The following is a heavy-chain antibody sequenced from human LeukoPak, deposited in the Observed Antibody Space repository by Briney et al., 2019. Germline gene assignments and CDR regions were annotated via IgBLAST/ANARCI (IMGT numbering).Heavy chain of an antibody. CDR1: GGSISSGDYY. J-gene: IGHJ5*02. CDR2: IYYSGST. Sequence: SETLSLTCTVSGGSISSGDYYWSWIRQPPGKGLEWIGYIYYSGSTYYNPSLKSRVTISVDTSKNQFSLKLGSVTAADTAVYYCARASQGWFDPWGQGTLVTVSS. V-gene: IGHV4-30-4*01. CDR3: ARASQGWFDP.